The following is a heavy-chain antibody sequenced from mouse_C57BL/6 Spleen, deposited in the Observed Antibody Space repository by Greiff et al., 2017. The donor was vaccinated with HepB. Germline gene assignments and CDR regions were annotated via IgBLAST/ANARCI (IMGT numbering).Heavy chain of an antibody. CDR1: GYSITSGYD. Sequence: EVQLQQSGPGMVKPSQSLSLTCTVTGYSITSGYDWHWIRHFPGNKLEWMGYISYSGSTNYNPSLKSRISITHDPSKNHFFLKLNSVTTEDTATYYCARDAGSSSFAYWGQGTLVTVSA. J-gene: IGHJ3*01. CDR2: ISYSGST. D-gene: IGHD1-1*01. CDR3: ARDAGSSSFAY. V-gene: IGHV3-1*01.